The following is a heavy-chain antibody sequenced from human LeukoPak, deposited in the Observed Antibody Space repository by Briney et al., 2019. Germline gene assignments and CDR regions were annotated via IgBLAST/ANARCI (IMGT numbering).Heavy chain of an antibody. V-gene: IGHV4-61*05. Sequence: RSSETLSLSCTVSGASISSSNYYWSWIRQPPGKGLECIGYMFDSGSTNYNPSLKSRVTISVDMSKNQFSLKLRSVTAADTAVYYCARHGAGYSFDFWGQGTLVTVSS. D-gene: IGHD5-12*01. CDR1: GASISSSNYY. CDR3: ARHGAGYSFDF. CDR2: MFDSGST. J-gene: IGHJ4*02.